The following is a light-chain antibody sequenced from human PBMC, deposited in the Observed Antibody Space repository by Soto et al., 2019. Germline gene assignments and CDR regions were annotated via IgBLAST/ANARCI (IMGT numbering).Light chain of an antibody. Sequence: QSVLTQPPSASGTPGQRVTISCSGSSSNIGSNTVNWYQQLPGTAPKLLIYSNNQRPSGVPDRFSGSKSGTSASLAISGLQPEDEADYYCAAWDDSLNVFYVFGTGTKVTVL. V-gene: IGLV1-44*01. CDR3: AAWDDSLNVFYV. J-gene: IGLJ1*01. CDR1: SSNIGSNT. CDR2: SNN.